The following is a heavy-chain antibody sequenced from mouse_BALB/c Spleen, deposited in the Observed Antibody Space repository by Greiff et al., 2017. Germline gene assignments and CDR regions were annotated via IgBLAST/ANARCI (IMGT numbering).Heavy chain of an antibody. D-gene: IGHD2-3*01. CDR2: IAPGSGST. Sequence: DLVKPGASVKLSCKASGYTFTSYWINWIKQRPGQGLEWIGRIAPGSGSTYYNEMFKGKATLTVDTSSSTAYIQLSSLSSEDSAVYFCARVDGYPYYAMDYWGQGTSVTVSS. CDR3: ARVDGYPYYAMDY. CDR1: GYTFTSYW. V-gene: IGHV1S41*01. J-gene: IGHJ4*01.